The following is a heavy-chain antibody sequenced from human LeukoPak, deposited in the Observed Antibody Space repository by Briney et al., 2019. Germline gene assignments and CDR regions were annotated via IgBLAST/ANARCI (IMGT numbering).Heavy chain of an antibody. CDR2: INPNGDHT. CDR3: VQALSYNERSGYIFDY. CDR1: GFTFSNFP. J-gene: IGHJ4*02. D-gene: IGHD3-22*01. V-gene: IGHV3-64D*06. Sequence: PGGSLRLSWSASGFTFSNFPMHWVRQPPGKGLEYVSGINPNGDHTYDADSVKGRFTISRDNSKTALYLQMSSLRLEDTSVYYCVQALSYNERSGYIFDYWGQGTLVTVSS.